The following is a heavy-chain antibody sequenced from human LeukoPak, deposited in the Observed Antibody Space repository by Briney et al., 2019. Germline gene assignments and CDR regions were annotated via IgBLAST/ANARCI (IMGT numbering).Heavy chain of an antibody. V-gene: IGHV1-8*03. CDR2: MNPNSGRT. Sequence: GASVKVSCKTSGYPFANFAISWVRQARGQGLEWMGWMNPNSGRTGYAQNFQGRITITRNTSISTAYMELSSLRSEDTAVYYCTRETSSRYFDYWGQGTLVTVSS. J-gene: IGHJ4*02. CDR1: GYPFANFA. CDR3: TRETSSRYFDY.